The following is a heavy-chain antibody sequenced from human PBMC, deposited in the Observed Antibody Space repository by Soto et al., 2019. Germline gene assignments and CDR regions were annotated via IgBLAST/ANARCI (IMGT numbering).Heavy chain of an antibody. V-gene: IGHV4-39*01. D-gene: IGHD1-7*01. CDR1: GGSISSSSYY. Sequence: PSETLSLTCTVSGGSISSSSYYWGWIRQPPGKGLEWIGSIYYSGSTYYKPSLKRRVTISVDTSKNQFSLKLISVTAADTAVYYCARHLHQYNWNYLVYFDYWGQGTLVTVSS. J-gene: IGHJ4*02. CDR2: IYYSGST. CDR3: ARHLHQYNWNYLVYFDY.